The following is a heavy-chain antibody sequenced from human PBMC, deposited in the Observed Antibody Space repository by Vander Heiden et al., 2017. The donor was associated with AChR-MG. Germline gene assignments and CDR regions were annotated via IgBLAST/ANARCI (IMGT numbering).Heavy chain of an antibody. CDR1: GFTFSSYA. J-gene: IGHJ6*02. CDR2: IWYDGSNK. V-gene: IGHV3-33*01. Sequence: QVQLVESGGGVVQPGRSLRLSCAASGFTFSSYAMHWVRQAPGKGLEWVAVIWYDGSNKYYADSVKGRFTISRDNSKNTLYLQMNSLRAEDTAVYYCARVGSSTRLRFYYYGMDVWGQGTTVTVSS. D-gene: IGHD6-6*01. CDR3: ARVGSSTRLRFYYYGMDV.